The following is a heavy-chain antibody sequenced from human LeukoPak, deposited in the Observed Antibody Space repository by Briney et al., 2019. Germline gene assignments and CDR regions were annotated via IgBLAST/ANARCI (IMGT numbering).Heavy chain of an antibody. D-gene: IGHD1-7*01. J-gene: IGHJ5*02. V-gene: IGHV1-8*01. Sequence: ASVKVSCKASGYTFTSYDINWVRQATGQGLEWMGWMNPNSGNTGYAQKFQGRVTMTRNTSISTAYMELSSLRSEDTAVYYCARGKGNWSYAYNWFDPWGQGTLVTVSS. CDR2: MNPNSGNT. CDR3: ARGKGNWSYAYNWFDP. CDR1: GYTFTSYD.